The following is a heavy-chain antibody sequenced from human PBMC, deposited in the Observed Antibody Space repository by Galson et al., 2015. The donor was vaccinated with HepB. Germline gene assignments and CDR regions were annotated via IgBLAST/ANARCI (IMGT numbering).Heavy chain of an antibody. CDR2: ISYDGSNK. CDR3: ARPDSGYDWDAFDI. Sequence: SLRLSCAASGSTFSSYAMHWVRQAPGKGLEWVAVISYDGSNKYYADSVKGRFTISRDNSKNTLYLQMNSLRAEDTAVYYCARPDSGYDWDAFDIWGQGTMVTVSS. J-gene: IGHJ3*02. D-gene: IGHD5-12*01. V-gene: IGHV3-30*04. CDR1: GSTFSSYA.